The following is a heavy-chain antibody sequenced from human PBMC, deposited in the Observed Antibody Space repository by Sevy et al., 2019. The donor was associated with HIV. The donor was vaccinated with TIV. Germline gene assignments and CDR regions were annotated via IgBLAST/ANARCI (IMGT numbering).Heavy chain of an antibody. CDR3: ARVQWSYRDY. Sequence: QSQTLSLTCTVSGGSVSSGSYYWSWIRQPSGKGLEWIGYIYYSGSTNYNPSLKSRVTISVDTSKNQFSLKLSSVTAADTAVYYCARVQWSYRDYWGQGTLVTVSS. V-gene: IGHV4-61*01. D-gene: IGHD1-26*01. CDR2: IYYSGST. J-gene: IGHJ4*02. CDR1: GGSVSSGSYY.